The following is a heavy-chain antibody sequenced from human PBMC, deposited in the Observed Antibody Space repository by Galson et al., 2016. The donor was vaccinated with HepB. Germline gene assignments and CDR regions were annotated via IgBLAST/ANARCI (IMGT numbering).Heavy chain of an antibody. Sequence: SLRLSCAASGFTFSTYGMHWVRQAPGKGLAWVAVISYDGSNKYYADSVKGRFTISRDNSENTLYLHMNRLRVEDTAVYYCAKVMGRSYNDYVPPFDSWGQGALVTVSS. D-gene: IGHD4/OR15-4a*01. CDR2: ISYDGSNK. CDR3: AKVMGRSYNDYVPPFDS. V-gene: IGHV3-30*18. CDR1: GFTFSTYG. J-gene: IGHJ4*02.